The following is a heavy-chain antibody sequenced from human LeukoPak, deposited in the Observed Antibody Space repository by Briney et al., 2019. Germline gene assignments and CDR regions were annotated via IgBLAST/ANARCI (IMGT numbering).Heavy chain of an antibody. V-gene: IGHV4-39*01. D-gene: IGHD6-19*01. CDR2: IYYSGDT. CDR3: AIHQWHYYYYMGV. CDR1: GGSISSSSYY. Sequence: KPSETLSLTCTVSGGSISSSSYYWGWIRQPPGKGLEWIGSIYYSGDTYYNPSLKSRRVTISVDTSKNQFSLRLSSVTAADTAVYYCAIHQWHYYYYMGVWGKGSTVTVSS. J-gene: IGHJ6*03.